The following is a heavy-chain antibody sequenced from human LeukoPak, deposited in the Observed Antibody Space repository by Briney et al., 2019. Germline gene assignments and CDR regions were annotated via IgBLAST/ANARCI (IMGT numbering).Heavy chain of an antibody. CDR3: AKDDRVYSSSSDPHFDY. Sequence: GGSLRLSCAASGFTFSSYAMSWVRQAPGKGLEWVSIISGNSGRTYYADSVKGRFTISRDNSMNTLILQMNGLRVEDTAVYYCAKDDRVYSSSSDPHFDYWGQGILVTVSS. J-gene: IGHJ4*02. V-gene: IGHV3-23*01. CDR2: ISGNSGRT. CDR1: GFTFSSYA. D-gene: IGHD6-6*01.